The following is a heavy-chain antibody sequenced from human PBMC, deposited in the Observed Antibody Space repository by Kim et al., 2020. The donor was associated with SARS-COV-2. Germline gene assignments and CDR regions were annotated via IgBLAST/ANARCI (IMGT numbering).Heavy chain of an antibody. Sequence: GGSLRLSCAASGFTFSSYSMNWVRQAPGKGLEWVSSISSSSSYIYYADSVKGRFTISRDNAKNSLYLQMNSLRAEDTAVYYCARDRSVHVVVAYYGMDVWGQGTTVTVSS. J-gene: IGHJ6*02. D-gene: IGHD2-15*01. CDR1: GFTFSSYS. V-gene: IGHV3-21*01. CDR2: ISSSSSYI. CDR3: ARDRSVHVVVAYYGMDV.